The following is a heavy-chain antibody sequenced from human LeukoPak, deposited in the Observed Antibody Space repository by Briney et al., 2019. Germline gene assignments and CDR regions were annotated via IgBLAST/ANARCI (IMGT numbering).Heavy chain of an antibody. Sequence: PGGSLRLSCVASGFTVSSNYMTWVRQAPGKGLEWVSVIYSGGDTYYADSVKGRFTISRDNSKNTLYLQMNSLRADDTAVYFCARQGASYNNGYYYHYMAAWGKGTTVTVSS. J-gene: IGHJ6*03. D-gene: IGHD3-10*01. CDR3: ARQGASYNNGYYYHYMAA. CDR2: IYSGGDT. CDR1: GFTVSSNY. V-gene: IGHV3-53*01.